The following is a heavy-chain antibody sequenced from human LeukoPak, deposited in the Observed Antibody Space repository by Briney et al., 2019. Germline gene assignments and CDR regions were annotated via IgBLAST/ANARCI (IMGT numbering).Heavy chain of an antibody. CDR1: GGSISSGSYY. Sequence: SETLSLTCTVSGGSISSGSYYWSWIRQPAGKGLEWIGRIYTSGSTNYNPSLKSRVTISIDKSKNQFSLKLSSVTAADTAVYYCASRSVSSGWYDYFDYWGQGTLVTVSS. CDR2: IYTSGST. V-gene: IGHV4-61*02. J-gene: IGHJ4*02. CDR3: ASRSVSSGWYDYFDY. D-gene: IGHD6-19*01.